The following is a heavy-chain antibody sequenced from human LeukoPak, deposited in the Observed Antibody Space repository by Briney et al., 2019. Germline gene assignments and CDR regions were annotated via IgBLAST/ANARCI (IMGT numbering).Heavy chain of an antibody. J-gene: IGHJ4*02. CDR2: SGNAGDT. CDR1: GFTFDVSA. CDR3: AKKTPGNYPYDY. V-gene: IGHV3-23*01. D-gene: IGHD3-22*01. Sequence: GGSLRLSRAASGFTFDVSAMNWVRQAPGKGLEWVSASGNAGDTYYADSVKGRFTISRDNSKKMLFLQMTSLRAEDTAVYYCAKKTPGNYPYDYWGQGTLVTVSP.